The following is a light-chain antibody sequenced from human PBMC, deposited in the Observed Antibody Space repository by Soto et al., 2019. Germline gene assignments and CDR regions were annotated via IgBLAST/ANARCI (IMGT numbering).Light chain of an antibody. V-gene: IGKV1-39*01. J-gene: IGKJ1*01. CDR2: AAT. CDR3: QQTPSSPAWT. Sequence: VNHSRRESQRIGPYVNWYQQKPGKPPKLLISAATNLADGVPSRFGCNGTGTDVTLSGSSLHPEAFATNYSQQTPSSPAWTFAKGTKVDIK. CDR1: QRIGPY.